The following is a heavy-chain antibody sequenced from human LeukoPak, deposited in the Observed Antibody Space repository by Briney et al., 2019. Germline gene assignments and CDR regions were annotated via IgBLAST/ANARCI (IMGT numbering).Heavy chain of an antibody. D-gene: IGHD3-9*01. J-gene: IGHJ4*02. V-gene: IGHV1-8*02. CDR3: ARAELRYFDWPPGDY. CDR1: GYTFTSYY. Sequence: SVKVSCKASGYTFTSYYMHWVRQAPGQGLEWMGWMNPNSGNTGYTQKFQGRVTMTRNTSISTAYMELSSLRSEDTAVYYCARAELRYFDWPPGDYWGQGTLVTVSS. CDR2: MNPNSGNT.